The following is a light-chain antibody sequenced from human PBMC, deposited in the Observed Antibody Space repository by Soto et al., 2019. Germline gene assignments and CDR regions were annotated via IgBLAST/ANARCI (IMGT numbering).Light chain of an antibody. Sequence: DIQMTQSPSTLSASVGDRVTITCRASQSISTWLAWYQQKPGKAPNLLIYDASILESGVPSRFSGSGSGTEFTLTISSLQPDDFAPYYCQQYNSYSYTFGQGTKVEI. CDR3: QQYNSYSYT. V-gene: IGKV1-5*01. CDR2: DAS. CDR1: QSISTW. J-gene: IGKJ2*01.